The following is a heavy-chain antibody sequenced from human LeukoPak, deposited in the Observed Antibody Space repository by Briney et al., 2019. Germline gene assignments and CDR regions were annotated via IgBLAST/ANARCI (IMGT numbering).Heavy chain of an antibody. V-gene: IGHV3-7*05. Sequence: PGGTLRLSCEASGFTFSGHWMTWVRQSPGKGPEWVANIKQDGSEKYYLDSVKGRFTISRDNAKSSLYLQMTSLRVEDTAVYYCARLGYSDPYYFDNWGQGTLVTVSS. CDR2: IKQDGSEK. J-gene: IGHJ4*02. D-gene: IGHD5-18*01. CDR3: ARLGYSDPYYFDN. CDR1: GFTFSGHW.